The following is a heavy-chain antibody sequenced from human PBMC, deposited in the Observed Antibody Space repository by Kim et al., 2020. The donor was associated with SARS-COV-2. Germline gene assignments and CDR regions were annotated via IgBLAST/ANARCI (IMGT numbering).Heavy chain of an antibody. CDR2: IYYSGST. Sequence: SETLSLTCTVSGGSISSYYWSWIRQPPGKGLEWIGYIYYSGSTTYNPSLKSRVTISVDTSKNQFSLKLSSVTAADTAVYYCARTDSSGYLDAFDIWGQGTMVTVSS. V-gene: IGHV4-59*13. J-gene: IGHJ3*02. CDR3: ARTDSSGYLDAFDI. D-gene: IGHD3-22*01. CDR1: GGSISSYY.